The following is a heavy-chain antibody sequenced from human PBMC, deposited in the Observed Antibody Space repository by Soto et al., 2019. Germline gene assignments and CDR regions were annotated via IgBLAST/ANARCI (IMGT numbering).Heavy chain of an antibody. CDR2: IYYSGST. CDR1: GESISSYY. D-gene: IGHD6-6*01. J-gene: IGHJ4*02. V-gene: IGHV4-59*01. Sequence: SETLSLTCPVSGESISSYYWSWVRQPPGKGLEWIGYIYYSGSTNYNPSLKSRVTISVDTSKNQFSLKLSSVTAADTAVYYCARYSSSSALFDYWGQGALVTVSS. CDR3: ARYSSSSALFDY.